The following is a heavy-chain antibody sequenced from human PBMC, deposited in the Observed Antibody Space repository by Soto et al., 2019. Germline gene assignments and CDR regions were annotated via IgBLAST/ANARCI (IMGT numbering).Heavy chain of an antibody. CDR1: GFTFSDHY. V-gene: IGHV3-72*01. CDR3: VRLWGYTNNQPVPFDC. CDR2: IRNKADSYTT. Sequence: GGSLRLSRAASGFTFSDHYMDWVRQGPGMGLEWLGRIRNKADSYTTEYAASVKGRFTVSRDDSKNSLYLQMNSLKTEDTAVYYCVRLWGYTNNQPVPFDCWGQGTLVTVSS. J-gene: IGHJ4*02. D-gene: IGHD5-12*01.